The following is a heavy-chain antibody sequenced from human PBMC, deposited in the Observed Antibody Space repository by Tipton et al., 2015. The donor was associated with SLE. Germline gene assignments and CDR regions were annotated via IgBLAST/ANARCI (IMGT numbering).Heavy chain of an antibody. CDR2: ISDGGGT. CDR1: GGSISSDH. Sequence: TLSLTCSVSGGSISSDHWIWIRQPPGKGLEWLGYISDGGGTNYNTSLKSRVTISVDPAKNQFSLRLTSVTAADTAVYYCARGMVTWRGAILGVDVWGQGTTVTVSS. J-gene: IGHJ6*02. V-gene: IGHV4-4*09. CDR3: ARGMVTWRGAILGVDV. D-gene: IGHD2-21*02.